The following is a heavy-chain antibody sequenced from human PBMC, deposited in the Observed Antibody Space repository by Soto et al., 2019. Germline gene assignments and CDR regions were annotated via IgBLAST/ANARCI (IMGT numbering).Heavy chain of an antibody. V-gene: IGHV1-69*06. J-gene: IGHJ6*02. CDR2: IIPIFGTA. CDR3: ASRLGVVVPAAIQDYYYYYYGMDV. D-gene: IGHD2-2*02. Sequence: SVKVSCKASGGTFSSYAISWVRQAPGQGLEWMGGIIPIFGTANYAQKFQGRVTITADKSTSTAYMELSSLRSEDTAVYYCASRLGVVVPAAIQDYYYYYYGMDVWGQGTTLTVS. CDR1: GGTFSSYA.